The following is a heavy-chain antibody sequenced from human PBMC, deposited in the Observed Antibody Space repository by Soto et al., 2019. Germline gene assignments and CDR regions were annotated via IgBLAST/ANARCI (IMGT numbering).Heavy chain of an antibody. Sequence: GGSLRLSCAASGFTFSSYGMHWVGRAPGKGLEWVAVIWYDGSNKYYADSVKGRFTISRDNSKNTLYLQMNSLRAEDTAVYYCARDSLKRWLQLGAFDIWGQGTMVTVSS. CDR1: GFTFSSYG. V-gene: IGHV3-33*01. CDR3: ARDSLKRWLQLGAFDI. CDR2: IWYDGSNK. D-gene: IGHD5-12*01. J-gene: IGHJ3*02.